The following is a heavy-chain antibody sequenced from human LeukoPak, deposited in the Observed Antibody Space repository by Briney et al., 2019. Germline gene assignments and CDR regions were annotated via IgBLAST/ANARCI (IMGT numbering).Heavy chain of an antibody. CDR2: IIPIFGTA. J-gene: IGHJ4*02. CDR3: ARGGYYDSSGSGDY. D-gene: IGHD3-22*01. Sequence: GSSVKVSCKASGGTFSSYAISWVRQAPGQGLEWMGGIIPIFGTANYAQKFQGRVTITTDESTSTAYMELSSLRSEDTAVYYCARGGYYDSSGSGDYWGQGTLVTVSS. CDR1: GGTFSSYA. V-gene: IGHV1-69*05.